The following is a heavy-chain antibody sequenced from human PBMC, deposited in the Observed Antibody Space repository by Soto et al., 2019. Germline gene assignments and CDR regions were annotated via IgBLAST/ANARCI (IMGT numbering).Heavy chain of an antibody. V-gene: IGHV3-23*01. CDR2: ISGSGGST. CDR1: GFTFSSYA. J-gene: IGHJ3*02. CDR3: AKDKFPGYCINGVCYMAFDAFDI. D-gene: IGHD2-8*01. Sequence: PGGSLRLSCAASGFTFSSYAMSWVRQAPGKGLEWVSAISGSGGSTYYADSVKGRFTISRDNSKNTLYLQMNSLRAEDTAVYYCAKDKFPGYCINGVCYMAFDAFDIWGPGPMVSVSS.